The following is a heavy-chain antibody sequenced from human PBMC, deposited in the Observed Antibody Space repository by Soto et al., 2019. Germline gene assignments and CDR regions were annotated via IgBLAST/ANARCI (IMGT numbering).Heavy chain of an antibody. CDR1: GFTFSYYG. D-gene: IGHD2-15*01. J-gene: IGHJ6*02. CDR2: VSWNSEIV. V-gene: IGHV3-9*01. Sequence: VHLVESGGGVVQPGRSLRLSCADSGFTFSYYGMHWVRQAPGKGLEWVSGVSWNSEIVGYADSVKGRFTISRDNAKNSLYLEMNSLRTEDTALYYCAKDRGPCSGNKCSSLYYYYGMDVWGQGTTVTVSS. CDR3: AKDRGPCSGNKCSSLYYYYGMDV.